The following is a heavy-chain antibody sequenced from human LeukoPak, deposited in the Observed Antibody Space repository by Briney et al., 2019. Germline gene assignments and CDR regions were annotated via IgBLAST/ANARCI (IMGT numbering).Heavy chain of an antibody. CDR3: ARAVGDSSSWVYYFDY. CDR1: VYTLPSYD. D-gene: IGHD6-13*01. J-gene: IGHJ4*02. V-gene: IGHV1-8*01. Sequence: ASVNVSCKDSVYTLPSYDLNWVRQASARGLEWMGWMNPNSGNTGYAQKFQGRVTMTRNTTISTAYMELSSLRSEDTAVYYCARAVGDSSSWVYYFDYWGQGTLVTVSS. CDR2: MNPNSGNT.